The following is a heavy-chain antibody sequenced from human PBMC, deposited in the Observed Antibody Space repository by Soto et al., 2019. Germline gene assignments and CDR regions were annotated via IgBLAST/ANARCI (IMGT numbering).Heavy chain of an antibody. CDR2: IYYSGST. V-gene: IGHV4-31*03. J-gene: IGHJ5*02. D-gene: IGHD5-12*01. CDR3: AREEGGGYDHRWFDP. Sequence: QVQLQESGPGLVKPSQTLSLTCTVSGGSISSGGYYWSWIRQHPGKGLEWIGYIYYSGSTYYNPSLTDRVTISVEPSKNQFSLKLSSVTAADTAVYYCAREEGGGYDHRWFDPWGQGTLVTVSS. CDR1: GGSISSGGYY.